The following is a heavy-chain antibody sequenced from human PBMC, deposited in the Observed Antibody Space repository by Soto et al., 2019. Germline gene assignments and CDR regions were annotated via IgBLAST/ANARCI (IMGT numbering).Heavy chain of an antibody. D-gene: IGHD5-12*01. V-gene: IGHV3-23*01. Sequence: GGSLRRSCAASGFTFSSYAMSWVRQAPGKGLEWVSAISGSGGSTYYADSVKGRFTISRDNSKNTLYLQMNSLRAEDTAVYYCAKKESGYSNPPYFDYWGQGTLVTFSS. CDR3: AKKESGYSNPPYFDY. J-gene: IGHJ4*02. CDR2: ISGSGGST. CDR1: GFTFSSYA.